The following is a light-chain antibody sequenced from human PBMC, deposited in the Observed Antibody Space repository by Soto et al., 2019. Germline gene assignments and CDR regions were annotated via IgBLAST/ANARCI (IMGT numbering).Light chain of an antibody. CDR1: QSISDW. CDR3: QEYKTYA. Sequence: DIQLTQSPSTLSAYVGDRVNMTCRASQSISDWLAWYQQKPGKAPELLISDASTLATGVPSRFSGSGSGTEFTLTISSLQTDDSATYFCQEYKTYAFGPGTKVGIK. J-gene: IGKJ2*01. CDR2: DAS. V-gene: IGKV1-5*01.